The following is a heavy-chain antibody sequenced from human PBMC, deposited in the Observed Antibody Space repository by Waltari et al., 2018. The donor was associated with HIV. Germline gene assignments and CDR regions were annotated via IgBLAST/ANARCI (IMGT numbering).Heavy chain of an antibody. Sequence: QVQLVQSGAEVKKPASSVNVSCKASGGTFSSYAISWVRHATGQGLEWMGGIIPIFGTANYAQKFQGRVTITADESTSTAYMELSSLRSEDTAVYYCARGGDCSSTSCYRWFDPWGQGTLVTVSS. CDR1: GGTFSSYA. D-gene: IGHD2-2*02. CDR2: IIPIFGTA. V-gene: IGHV1-69*01. J-gene: IGHJ5*02. CDR3: ARGGDCSSTSCYRWFDP.